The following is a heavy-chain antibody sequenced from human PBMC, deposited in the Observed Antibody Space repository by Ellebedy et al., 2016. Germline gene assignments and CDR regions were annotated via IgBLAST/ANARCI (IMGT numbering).Heavy chain of an antibody. CDR1: GGSITKYY. D-gene: IGHD4-23*01. CDR2: IYDSGSA. J-gene: IGHJ4*02. V-gene: IGHV4-59*08. CDR3: ARLSGGGNRSYSCDY. Sequence: SETLSLTCTVSGGSITKYYWTWIRQPPGKGLDWIGYIYDSGSANYNPSLKSRVTMSVDTSKNQVSLNLNSVTAADTAVYFCARLSGGGNRSYSCDYWGPGTLVIVSS.